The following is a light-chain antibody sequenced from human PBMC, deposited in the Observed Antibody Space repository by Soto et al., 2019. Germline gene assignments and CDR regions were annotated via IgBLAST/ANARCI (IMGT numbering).Light chain of an antibody. J-gene: IGKJ5*01. V-gene: IGKV1-5*03. CDR2: KAS. CDR3: QQYNSYST. Sequence: DLQMTQSPSTLSASVGDRVTITCRASQSISSWLAWYQQKPGKAPKLLIYKASSLESGVPSRFSGSGSGTEFTLTISSLQPDDFATYYRQQYNSYSTFGQGTRLEIK. CDR1: QSISSW.